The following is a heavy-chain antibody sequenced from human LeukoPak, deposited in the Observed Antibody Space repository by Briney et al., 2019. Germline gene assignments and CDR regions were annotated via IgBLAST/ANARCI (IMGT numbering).Heavy chain of an antibody. CDR3: ARELNDAFDI. Sequence: GSLRLSCAASGFTFSSYSMSWVRQAPGKGLEWVANIKQDGSEKYYVDSVKGRFTISRDNAKNSLYLQMNSLRAEDTAVYYCARELNDAFDIWGQGTMVTVSS. V-gene: IGHV3-7*03. CDR2: IKQDGSEK. CDR1: GFTFSSYS. J-gene: IGHJ3*02.